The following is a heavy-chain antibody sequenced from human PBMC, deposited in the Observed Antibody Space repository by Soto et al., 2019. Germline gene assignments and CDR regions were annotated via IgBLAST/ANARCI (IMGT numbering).Heavy chain of an antibody. D-gene: IGHD2-2*01. CDR3: TTDVVVPAAMRYYYYYYGMDV. CDR1: GFTFSNAR. J-gene: IGHJ6*02. V-gene: IGHV3-15*01. Sequence: EVQLVESGGGLVKPGGSLRLSCAASGFTFSNARMSWVRQAPGKGLEWVGRIKSKTDGGTTDYAAPVKGRFTISRDDSKNTLYLQMNSLKTEDTAVYYCTTDVVVPAAMRYYYYYYGMDVWGQGTTVTVSS. CDR2: IKSKTDGGTT.